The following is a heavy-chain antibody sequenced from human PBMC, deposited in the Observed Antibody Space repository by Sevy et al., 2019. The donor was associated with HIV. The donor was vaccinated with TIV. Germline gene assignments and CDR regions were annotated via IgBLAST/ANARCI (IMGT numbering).Heavy chain of an antibody. J-gene: IGHJ6*02. CDR3: ARVRGVRGVISYYYGMDV. Sequence: GGSLRLSCAASGFTFSSYSMNWVRQAPGKGLEWVSSISSSSSYIYYADSVKGRFTISRDNAKNSLYLQMNSLGAEDTAVYYCARVRGVRGVISYYYGMDVWGQGTTVTVSS. CDR2: ISSSSSYI. V-gene: IGHV3-21*01. CDR1: GFTFSSYS. D-gene: IGHD3-10*01.